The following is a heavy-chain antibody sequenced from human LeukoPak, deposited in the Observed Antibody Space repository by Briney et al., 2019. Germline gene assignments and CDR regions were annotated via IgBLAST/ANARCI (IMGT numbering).Heavy chain of an antibody. Sequence: HPGGSLRLSCAASGFTFSSYSMNWVRQAPGKGLEWISSISSGGTTMDYADSVKGRFTISRVNAKNSLYLQMSSLRAEDTAVYYCARGGYGSGSYYLDNWGQGTLVTVSS. CDR1: GFTFSSYS. CDR2: ISSGGTTM. V-gene: IGHV3-48*04. J-gene: IGHJ4*02. D-gene: IGHD3-10*01. CDR3: ARGGYGSGSYYLDN.